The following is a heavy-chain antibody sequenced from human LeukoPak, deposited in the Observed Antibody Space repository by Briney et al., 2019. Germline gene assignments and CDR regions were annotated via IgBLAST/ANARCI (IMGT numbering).Heavy chain of an antibody. CDR3: ARGLGGSYYFDT. D-gene: IGHD1-26*01. CDR2: IIHSGGT. V-gene: IGHV4-34*01. Sequence: PSETLSLTCAVYGGSFSGYYWSWIRQPPGKGLDWIGEIIHSGGTNYNPSLKSRVTISVDTSKNQFSLNLNSINAADTAVYYCARGLGGSYYFDTGAREPWSPSPQ. CDR1: GGSFSGYY. J-gene: IGHJ4*02.